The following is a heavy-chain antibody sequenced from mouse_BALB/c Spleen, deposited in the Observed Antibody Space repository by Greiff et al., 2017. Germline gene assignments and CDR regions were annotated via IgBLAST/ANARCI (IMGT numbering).Heavy chain of an antibody. V-gene: IGHV3-2*02. CDR2: ISYSGST. CDR1: GYSITSDYA. Sequence: DVQLQESGPGLVKPSQSLSLTCTVTGYSITSDYAWNWIRQFPGNKLEWMGYISYSGSTSYNPSLKSRISITRDTSKNQFFLQLNSVTTEDTATYYCARLLRLSYAMDYWGQGTSVTVSS. D-gene: IGHD1-2*01. J-gene: IGHJ4*01. CDR3: ARLLRLSYAMDY.